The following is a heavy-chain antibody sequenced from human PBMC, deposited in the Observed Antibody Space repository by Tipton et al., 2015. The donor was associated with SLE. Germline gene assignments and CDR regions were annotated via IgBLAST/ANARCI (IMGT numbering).Heavy chain of an antibody. D-gene: IGHD3-10*01. CDR2: ISGSGGST. CDR1: GFTFSSYA. CDR3: AKVGGYGSGKRWDY. V-gene: IGHV3-23*01. Sequence: SLRLSCAASGFTFSSYAMSWVRQAPGKGLEWVSAISGSGGSTYYADSVKGRFTISRDNSKNTLYLQMNSLRAEDTAVYYCAKVGGYGSGKRWDYWGQGTLVTVSS. J-gene: IGHJ4*02.